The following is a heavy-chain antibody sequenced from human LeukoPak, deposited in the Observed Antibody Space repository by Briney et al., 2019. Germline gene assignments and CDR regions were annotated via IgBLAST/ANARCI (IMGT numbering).Heavy chain of an antibody. CDR2: INSDGSST. D-gene: IGHD3-9*01. CDR3: ARRMRYFDWLSDY. CDR1: GFTFSSYW. V-gene: IGHV3-74*01. J-gene: IGHJ4*02. Sequence: GGSLRLSCAASGFTFSSYWMHWVRQAPGKGLVWVSRINSDGSSTSYADSVKGRFTISRDNAKNTLYLQMNSLRAEDTAVYYCARRMRYFDWLSDYWGQGTLVTVSS.